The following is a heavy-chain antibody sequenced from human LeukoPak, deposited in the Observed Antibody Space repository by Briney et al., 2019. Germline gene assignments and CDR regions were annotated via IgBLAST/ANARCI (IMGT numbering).Heavy chain of an antibody. Sequence: QSGGSLRLSCAASGFTFDDYAMHWVRQAPGKGLEWVSGIGWNSGGIVYADSVKGRFTISRDNSKNTLYLQMNSLRAEDTAVYYCARPRYSYGHFDYWGQGTLVTVSS. V-gene: IGHV3-9*01. J-gene: IGHJ4*02. D-gene: IGHD5-18*01. CDR3: ARPRYSYGHFDY. CDR1: GFTFDDYA. CDR2: IGWNSGGI.